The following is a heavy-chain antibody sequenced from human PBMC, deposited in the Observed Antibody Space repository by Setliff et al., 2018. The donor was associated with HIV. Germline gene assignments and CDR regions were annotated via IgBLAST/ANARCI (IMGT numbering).Heavy chain of an antibody. CDR2: VSNEGDT. CDR1: GYTFSSYG. CDR3: AKSQVRYSSGWFFFDY. Sequence: ASVKVSCKASGYTFSSYGISWVRQAPGQGLEWVGWVSNEGDTNYAQKYQDRVTLTTDTTTTTAYMELRGLRSDDTAVYYCAKSQVRYSSGWFFFDYWGQGTLVTVSS. V-gene: IGHV1-18*01. D-gene: IGHD6-19*01. J-gene: IGHJ4*02.